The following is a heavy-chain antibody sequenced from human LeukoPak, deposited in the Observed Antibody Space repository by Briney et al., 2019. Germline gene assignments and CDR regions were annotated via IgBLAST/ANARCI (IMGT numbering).Heavy chain of an antibody. CDR1: GFTFSGYA. CDR3: APRGGNLLNLVDY. Sequence: GGSLRLSCAASGFTFSGYAMSWVRQAPGKGLEWVSAISGSGGSTYYADSVKGRFTISRDNSKNTLYLQMNSLRAEDTAVYYCAPRGGNLLNLVDYWGQGTLVTVSS. J-gene: IGHJ4*02. D-gene: IGHD3-16*01. V-gene: IGHV3-23*01. CDR2: ISGSGGST.